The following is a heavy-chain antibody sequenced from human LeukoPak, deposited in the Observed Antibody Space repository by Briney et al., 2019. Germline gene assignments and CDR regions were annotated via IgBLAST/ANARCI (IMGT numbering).Heavy chain of an antibody. Sequence: QPGGSLRLSCAASGFTFSSYAMHWVRQAPGKGLEWVAVISYDGSNKYYADSVKGRFTISRDNSKNTLYLQMNSLRAEDTAVYYCARGELVLDFDYWGQGTLVTVSS. CDR3: ARGELVLDFDY. CDR2: ISYDGSNK. J-gene: IGHJ4*02. CDR1: GFTFSSYA. D-gene: IGHD6-6*01. V-gene: IGHV3-30-3*01.